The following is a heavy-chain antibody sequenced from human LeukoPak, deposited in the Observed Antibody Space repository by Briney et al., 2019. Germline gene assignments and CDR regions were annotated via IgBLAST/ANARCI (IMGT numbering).Heavy chain of an antibody. CDR3: TVVNCGSGSYPLGY. J-gene: IGHJ4*02. V-gene: IGHV3-15*01. CDR1: GFTVNNAW. CDR2: IKSKTDGGTT. Sequence: PGGSLRLSCAASGFTVNNAWMSWVRQAPGKGLEWVGRIKSKTDGGTTDYAAPVKGRFTISRDDSKNTLFLQMNSLKAEDTGVYYCTVVNCGSGSYPLGYWGQGTLVTVSS. D-gene: IGHD3-10*01.